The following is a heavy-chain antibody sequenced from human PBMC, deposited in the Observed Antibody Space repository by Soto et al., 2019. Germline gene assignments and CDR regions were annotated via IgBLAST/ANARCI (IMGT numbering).Heavy chain of an antibody. Sequence: GGSLRLSCAASGFTFSSYGMHWVRQAPGKGLEWVAVIWYDGSNKYYADSVKGRFTISRDNSKNTLYLQMNSLRAEDTAVYYCARGNIPAALYYYYGMDVWGQGTTVTVSS. D-gene: IGHD2-2*01. CDR1: GFTFSSYG. J-gene: IGHJ6*02. CDR2: IWYDGSNK. CDR3: ARGNIPAALYYYYGMDV. V-gene: IGHV3-33*01.